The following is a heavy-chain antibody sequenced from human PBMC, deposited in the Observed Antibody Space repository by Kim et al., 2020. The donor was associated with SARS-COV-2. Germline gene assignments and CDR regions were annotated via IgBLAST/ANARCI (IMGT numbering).Heavy chain of an antibody. V-gene: IGHV1-69*01. CDR3: ARERTRGPTVFDAFDI. D-gene: IGHD4-17*01. Sequence: TVQGRVTMTADGSTSTAYMELSSLRSEDTAVYYCARERTRGPTVFDAFDIWGQGTMVTVSS. J-gene: IGHJ3*02.